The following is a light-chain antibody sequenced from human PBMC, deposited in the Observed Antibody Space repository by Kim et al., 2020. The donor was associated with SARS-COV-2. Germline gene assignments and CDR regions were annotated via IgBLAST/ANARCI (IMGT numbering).Light chain of an antibody. Sequence: SYELTQPPSLSVAPGKTATITCGGNNIGTKSVHWYQQKPGQAPILVIFFDSDRPSVIPERFSGSNSGNTAALTISRVEAGDEADYFCQVWDSASDHWVFGGGTQLTVL. CDR1: NIGTKS. V-gene: IGLV3-21*01. CDR2: FDS. CDR3: QVWDSASDHWV. J-gene: IGLJ3*02.